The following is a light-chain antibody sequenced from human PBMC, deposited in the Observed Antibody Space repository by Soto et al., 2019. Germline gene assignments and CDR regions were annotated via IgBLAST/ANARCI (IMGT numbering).Light chain of an antibody. J-gene: IGKJ4*01. CDR1: QDIGNY. Sequence: IQVTQSPSSLSASVGDRFTITCQASQDIGNYLNWYQQRPGKAPKLLIYKASTLKRGVPSRFSGSGSGTDFTLTISNLQPEDFGTYFCQQYHRYPLTFGGGTKVDI. V-gene: IGKV1-33*01. CDR3: QQYHRYPLT. CDR2: KAS.